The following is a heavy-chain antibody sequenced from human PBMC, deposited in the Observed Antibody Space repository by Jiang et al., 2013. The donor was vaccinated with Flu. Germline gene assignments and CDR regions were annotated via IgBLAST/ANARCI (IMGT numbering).Heavy chain of an antibody. Sequence: QPLPWGLEWIALISYSGTTFYNPSLNGRVTISADTSNNQFSLTLSSVTASDTAVYYCARRDFPYFFDYWG. D-gene: IGHD3-3*01. J-gene: IGHJ4*01. V-gene: IGHV4-39*01. CDR2: ISYSGTT. CDR3: ARRDFPYFFDY.